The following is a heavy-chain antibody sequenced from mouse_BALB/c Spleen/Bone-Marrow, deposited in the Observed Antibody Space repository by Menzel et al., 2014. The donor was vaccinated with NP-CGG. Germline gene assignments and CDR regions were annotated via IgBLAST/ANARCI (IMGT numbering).Heavy chain of an antibody. CDR1: GYAFTNYL. CDR3: ARRRSLDY. Sequence: QVQLQQSGAELVRPGTSVKISCKASGYAFTNYLLGWVRQRPGHGLEWIGDIYPGSGNTYYNEKFKGKFTLTADKSSSTAYMQLSSLTSEDSAVYFCARRRSLDYWGQGTTLTVSS. CDR2: IYPGSGNT. J-gene: IGHJ2*01. V-gene: IGHV1-63*01.